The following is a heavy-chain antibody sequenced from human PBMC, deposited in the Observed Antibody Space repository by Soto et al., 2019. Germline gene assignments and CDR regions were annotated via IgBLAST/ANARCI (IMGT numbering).Heavy chain of an antibody. Sequence: EVPLVESGGGLVEPGGSLRLSCAASGFTFSDAWLPWARQAPGKGLDWVGRIKTKNEGGTTDYAAPVKGRFTISRADSKNTLYLQINSLKSDDTAVYDCATGYGACPRWGQGTLVTVSS. V-gene: IGHV3-15*01. CDR3: ATGYGACPR. J-gene: IGHJ4*02. D-gene: IGHD6-13*01. CDR2: IKTKNEGGTT. CDR1: GFTFSDAW.